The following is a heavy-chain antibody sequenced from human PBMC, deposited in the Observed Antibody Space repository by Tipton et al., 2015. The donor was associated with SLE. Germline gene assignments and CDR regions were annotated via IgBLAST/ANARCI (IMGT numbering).Heavy chain of an antibody. Sequence: QLVQSGAEVKKPGASVKVSCRASGYTFTSYAMNWVRQAPGQGLEWMGWINTNTGNPTYAQGFTGRFVFSLDSSVSTAYLQISSLKAEDTAVYYCARAEWGTPGYGYYGMDVWGQGTTVTVSS. D-gene: IGHD3-3*01. CDR1: GYTFTSYA. V-gene: IGHV7-4-1*02. CDR3: ARAEWGTPGYGYYGMDV. J-gene: IGHJ6*02. CDR2: INTNTGNP.